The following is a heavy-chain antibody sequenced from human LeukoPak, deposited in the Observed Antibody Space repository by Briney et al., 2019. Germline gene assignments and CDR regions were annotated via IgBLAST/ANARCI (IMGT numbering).Heavy chain of an antibody. Sequence: SETLSLTCAVSGYSISSGYYWGWIRQPPGKGQEWIGSIYHSGSTYYNPSLKSRVTISVDTSKNQFSLKLSSVTAADTAVYYCARRLVVLQGFDYWGQGSLVTVSS. D-gene: IGHD3-16*02. CDR3: ARRLVVLQGFDY. J-gene: IGHJ4*02. CDR2: IYHSGST. V-gene: IGHV4-38-2*01. CDR1: GYSISSGYY.